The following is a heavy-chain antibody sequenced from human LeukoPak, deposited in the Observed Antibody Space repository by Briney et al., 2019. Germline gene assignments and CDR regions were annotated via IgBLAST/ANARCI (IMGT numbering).Heavy chain of an antibody. CDR2: TYYRSKWYS. CDR3: ARGLAMIVVDDAFDI. Sequence: SQTLSLTCAISGDSVSRNTAGWSWIRQSPSRGLEWLGRTYYRSKWYSDFAPSVRNRITINPDTSKNQFSLQLNSVTPEDTAMYYCARGLAMIVVDDAFDIWGQGTMVTVSS. D-gene: IGHD3-22*01. CDR1: GDSVSRNTAG. V-gene: IGHV6-1*01. J-gene: IGHJ3*02.